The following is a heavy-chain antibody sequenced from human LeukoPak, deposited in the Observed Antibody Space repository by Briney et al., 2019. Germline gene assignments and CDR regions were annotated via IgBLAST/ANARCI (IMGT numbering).Heavy chain of an antibody. J-gene: IGHJ4*02. Sequence: ASVKVSCKASGYTFTGYYIHWVRQAPGQGLEWMGRINPNSGGTNYAQKFQGRVTMTRDTSISTAYMELSRLTSDDTAVYYCARGGHDYGDYVFDYWGQGTLVTVSS. V-gene: IGHV1-2*06. D-gene: IGHD4-17*01. CDR1: GYTFTGYY. CDR3: ARGGHDYGDYVFDY. CDR2: INPNSGGT.